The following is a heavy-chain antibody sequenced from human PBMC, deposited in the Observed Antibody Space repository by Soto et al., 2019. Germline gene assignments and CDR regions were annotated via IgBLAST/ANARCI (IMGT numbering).Heavy chain of an antibody. D-gene: IGHD6-19*01. V-gene: IGHV1-3*01. CDR3: ARVIGGWYYFDY. Sequence: ASVKVSCKASGYTFTSYAMHGVRQAPGQRLEWMGWINAGNGNTKYSQKFQGRVTITRGTSASTAYMELSSLRSEDTAVYYCARVIGGWYYFDYWGQGTLVTVSS. CDR2: INAGNGNT. J-gene: IGHJ4*02. CDR1: GYTFTSYA.